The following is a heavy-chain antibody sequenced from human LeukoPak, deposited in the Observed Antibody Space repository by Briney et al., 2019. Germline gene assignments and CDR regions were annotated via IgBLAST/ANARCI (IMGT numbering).Heavy chain of an antibody. D-gene: IGHD3-3*01. V-gene: IGHV3-23*01. CDR3: AKDYGFWSGYPYYFDY. CDR2: ISGSGGST. CDR1: GSTFSSYA. Sequence: GGSLRLSCAASGSTFSSYAMSWVRQAPGKGLEWVSAISGSGGSTYYADSVKGRFTISRDNSKNTLYLQMNGLRAEDTAVYYCAKDYGFWSGYPYYFDYWGQGTLVTVSS. J-gene: IGHJ4*02.